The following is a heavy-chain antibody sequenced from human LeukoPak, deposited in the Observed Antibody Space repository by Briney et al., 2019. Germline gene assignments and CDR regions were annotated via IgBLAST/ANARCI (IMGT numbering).Heavy chain of an antibody. V-gene: IGHV4-59*01. CDR2: IYYTGST. J-gene: IGHJ4*02. CDR3: ARGKPATDLDY. D-gene: IGHD2-2*01. Sequence: SETLALTCTVSGGSISSYYWTWIRQPPGKGLEWIGYIYYTGSTNYNPSLKSRVTISVDTSKTQFSLKLSSVTAADTAVYYCARGKPATDLDYWGQGTLVTVSS. CDR1: GGSISSYY.